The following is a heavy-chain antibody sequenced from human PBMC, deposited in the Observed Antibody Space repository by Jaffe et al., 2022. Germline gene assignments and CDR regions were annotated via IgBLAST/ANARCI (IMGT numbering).Heavy chain of an antibody. V-gene: IGHV3-30*02. CDR2: IRYDGSNK. Sequence: QVQLVESGGGVVQPGGSLRLSCAASGFTFSSYGMHWVRQAPGKGLEWVAFIRYDGSNKYYADSVKGRFTISRDNSKNTLYLQMNSLRAEDTAVYYCAKDQVGAAGYFDYWGQGTLVTVSS. CDR3: AKDQVGAAGYFDY. CDR1: GFTFSSYG. J-gene: IGHJ4*02. D-gene: IGHD6-13*01.